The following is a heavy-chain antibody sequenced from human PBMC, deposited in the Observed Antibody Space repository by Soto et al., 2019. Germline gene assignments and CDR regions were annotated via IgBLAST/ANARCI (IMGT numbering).Heavy chain of an antibody. CDR1: GGSISRYY. CDR2: IYYSGST. J-gene: IGHJ6*02. V-gene: IGHV4-59*01. CDR3: ARGSENYYYAMDV. Sequence: DTLSLTCTVSGGSISRYYWSWIRQPPGKGLEWIGHIYYSGSTNYNPSLKSRVTISVDTSKNQFSLKLSSVTAADTTVYYCARGSENYYYAMDVWGQGTTGTVSS.